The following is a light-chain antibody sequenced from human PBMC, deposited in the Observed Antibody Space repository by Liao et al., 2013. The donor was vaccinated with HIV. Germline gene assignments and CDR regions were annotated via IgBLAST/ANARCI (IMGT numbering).Light chain of an antibody. J-gene: IGLJ2*01. V-gene: IGLV3-27*01. Sequence: SYELTQPPSVSVSPGQTARITCLGDILAERYARWLQQKPGQAPVVVIYKDTERPSGIPDRFSGSSSGTTVTLTISGAQVDDEADYYCQAWDSSLVVFGGGTKLTVL. CDR1: ILAERY. CDR3: QAWDSSLVV. CDR2: KDT.